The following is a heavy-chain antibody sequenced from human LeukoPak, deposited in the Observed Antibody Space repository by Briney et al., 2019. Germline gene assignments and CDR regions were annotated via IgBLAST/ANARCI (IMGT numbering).Heavy chain of an antibody. V-gene: IGHV3-20*04. Sequence: GGSLRLSWAASGFTFDDYGMSWVRQAPGKGLECVSGINWNGGRTGYPGCVKGRFTISRDNAKISLYMQMNSLRAEDTALYYCARVYPPDYYASSGYYGGFDYWGQGTLVTVSS. J-gene: IGHJ4*02. CDR2: INWNGGRT. CDR1: GFTFDDYG. D-gene: IGHD3-22*01. CDR3: ARVYPPDYYASSGYYGGFDY.